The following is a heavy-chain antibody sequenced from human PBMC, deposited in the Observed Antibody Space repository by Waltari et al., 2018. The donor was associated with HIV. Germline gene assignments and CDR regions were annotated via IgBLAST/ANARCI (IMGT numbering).Heavy chain of an antibody. Sequence: QVHLQESGPGLVHPSGTLPLTCALSGAPTRRGYWWTWVRQPPGQGLVWIGEVHHRGSSNYNPSLKSRVTISVDNSKNQFSLRLNSVTAADTAVYYWAASPGWWRLDYWGQGTLVSVSS. CDR3: AASPGWWRLDY. CDR1: GAPTRRGYW. J-gene: IGHJ4*02. CDR2: VHHRGSS. D-gene: IGHD6-19*01. V-gene: IGHV4-4*02.